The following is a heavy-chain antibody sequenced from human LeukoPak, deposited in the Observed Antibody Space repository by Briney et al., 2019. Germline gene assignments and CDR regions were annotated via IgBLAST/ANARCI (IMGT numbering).Heavy chain of an antibody. V-gene: IGHV4-39*01. CDR3: ARLLGLDSSGYYLSAFDI. CDR1: GGSITSSRNY. CDR2: IYCSGST. J-gene: IGHJ3*02. D-gene: IGHD3-22*01. Sequence: PSETLSCKSTVSGGSITSSRNYWGGIRQPPGKGLERIGSIYCSGSTYYNPSLTSRVTISIDTSKNQFSLKLSSVTAADTAVYYCARLLGLDSSGYYLSAFDIWANGFLVPVSS.